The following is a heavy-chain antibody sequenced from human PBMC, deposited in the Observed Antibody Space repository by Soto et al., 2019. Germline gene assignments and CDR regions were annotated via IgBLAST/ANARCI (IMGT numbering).Heavy chain of an antibody. D-gene: IGHD6-19*01. V-gene: IGHV4-4*02. CDR2: IYHSGST. CDR3: ASTEAPAITVAGYFDY. CDR1: GGYISSSNW. Sequence: SETLSLTCAVSGGYISSSNWWSWVRQPPGKGLEWIGEIYHSGSTNYNPSLKSRVTISVDKSKNQFPLKLSSVTAADTAVYYCASTEAPAITVAGYFDYWGQGTLVNVSS. J-gene: IGHJ4*02.